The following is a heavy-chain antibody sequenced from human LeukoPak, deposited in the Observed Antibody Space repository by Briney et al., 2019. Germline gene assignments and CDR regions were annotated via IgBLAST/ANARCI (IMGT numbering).Heavy chain of an antibody. CDR3: ASYDYVWGSYRPGVDY. V-gene: IGHV1-2*06. Sequence: ASVKVSCKASGYTFTGYYMHWVRQAPGQGLEWMGRINPNSGGTNYAQKFQGRVTMTRDTSISTAYMELSRLRSDVTAVYYCASYDYVWGSYRPGVDYWGQGTLVTVSS. CDR1: GYTFTGYY. D-gene: IGHD3-16*02. CDR2: INPNSGGT. J-gene: IGHJ4*02.